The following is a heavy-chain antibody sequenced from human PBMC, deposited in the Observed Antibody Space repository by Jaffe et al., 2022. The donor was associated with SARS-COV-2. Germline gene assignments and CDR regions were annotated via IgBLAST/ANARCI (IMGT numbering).Heavy chain of an antibody. CDR3: AKDGGGFCSGGSCYSEGWYFDL. CDR2: IGGSGGST. CDR1: GFTFSNYA. J-gene: IGHJ2*01. V-gene: IGHV3-23*04. D-gene: IGHD2-15*01. Sequence: EVQLVESGGGLVQPGGSLRLSCAASGFTFSNYAMSWVRQAPGKGLEWVSSIGGSGGSTYYADSVKGRFTISRDNSKNTLYLQVNSLRAEDTAVYYCAKDGGGFCSGGSCYSEGWYFDLWGRGTLVTVSS.